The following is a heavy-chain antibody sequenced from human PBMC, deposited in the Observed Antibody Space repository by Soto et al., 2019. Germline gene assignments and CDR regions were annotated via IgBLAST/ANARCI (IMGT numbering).Heavy chain of an antibody. J-gene: IGHJ4*02. D-gene: IGHD3-3*01. CDR3: ARDTYDDY. CDR1: GVTVSNNY. V-gene: IGHV3-66*01. CDR2: IYSGGRT. Sequence: EVQLVESGGGLVQPGGSLRLSCAASGVTVSNNYMSWVRQAPGKGLEWVSVIYSGGRTYYADSVKGRFIISRDSSKNTLYLQMNGLRAEDTAVYYCARDTYDDYRGQGTLVTVSS.